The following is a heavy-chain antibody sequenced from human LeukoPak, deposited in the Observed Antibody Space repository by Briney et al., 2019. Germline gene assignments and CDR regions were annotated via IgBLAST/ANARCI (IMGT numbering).Heavy chain of an antibody. CDR2: IIPIFGTA. CDR3: ARDLLHPTNPWIQLWFFN. V-gene: IGHV1-69*13. Sequence: SVKVSCKASGGTFSSYAISWVRQAPGQGLEWMGGIIPIFGTANYAQKFQGRVTITADESTSTAYMELSSLRSEDTAVYYCARDLLHPTNPWIQLWFFNWGQGTLVTVSS. CDR1: GGTFSSYA. J-gene: IGHJ4*02. D-gene: IGHD5-18*01.